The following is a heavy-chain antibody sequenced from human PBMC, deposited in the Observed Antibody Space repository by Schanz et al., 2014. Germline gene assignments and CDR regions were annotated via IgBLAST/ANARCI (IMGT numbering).Heavy chain of an antibody. CDR2: ISYDGNEK. CDR1: GFSFSGYG. Sequence: QVQLMESGGGVVQPGGSLRLSCAASGFSFSGYGMHWVRQAPGKGLEWVAFISYDGNEKHYPDSVKGRFTISRDNSRNTLFLQMESLRTEDTAVYHCAKERDITGWNNGDYWGQGTLVTVSS. CDR3: AKERDITGWNNGDY. V-gene: IGHV3-30*02. J-gene: IGHJ4*02. D-gene: IGHD6-19*01.